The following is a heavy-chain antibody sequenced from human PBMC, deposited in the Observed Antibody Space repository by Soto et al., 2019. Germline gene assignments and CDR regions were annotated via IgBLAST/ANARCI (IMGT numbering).Heavy chain of an antibody. D-gene: IGHD3-9*01. J-gene: IGHJ5*02. CDR1: GFTFSSYG. Sequence: GGSLRLSCAASGFTFSSYGMHWVRQAPGKGLERVAVISYDGSNKYYADSVKGRFTISRDNSKNTLYLQMNSLRAEDTAVYYCARHARRYDILTGYFNWFDPWGQGTLVTVSS. CDR2: ISYDGSNK. CDR3: ARHARRYDILTGYFNWFDP. V-gene: IGHV3-30*03.